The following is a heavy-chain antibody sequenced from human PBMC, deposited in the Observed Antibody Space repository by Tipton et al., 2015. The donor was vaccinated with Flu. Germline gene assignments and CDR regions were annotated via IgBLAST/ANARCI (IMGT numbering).Heavy chain of an antibody. CDR3: ARVRYGFGYDF. J-gene: IGHJ4*02. CDR1: GNGFIAYY. CDR2: INPDSGT. D-gene: IGHD5-18*01. V-gene: IGHV1-2*02. Sequence: QSGAEVKKPWASVKVSCKASGNGFIAYYFHWVRQAPGHGLEWMGWINPDSGTHYAQKFQGRVTLTRDASIRTDYMELNRLTPDDTAVYFCARVRYGFGYDFGGQGTLVTVSS.